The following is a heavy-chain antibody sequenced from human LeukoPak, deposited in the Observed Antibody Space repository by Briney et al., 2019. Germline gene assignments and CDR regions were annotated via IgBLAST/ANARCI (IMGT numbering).Heavy chain of an antibody. J-gene: IGHJ4*02. V-gene: IGHV3-53*01. CDR1: GFTVSSNY. Sequence: GGSLRLSCAASGFTVSSNYMSCVRQAPGKGLEWVSVIYSGGSTYYADSVKGRFTISRDNSKNTLYLQMNSLRAEDTAVYYCAKDGELLGFDYWGQGTLVTVSS. D-gene: IGHD1-26*01. CDR2: IYSGGST. CDR3: AKDGELLGFDY.